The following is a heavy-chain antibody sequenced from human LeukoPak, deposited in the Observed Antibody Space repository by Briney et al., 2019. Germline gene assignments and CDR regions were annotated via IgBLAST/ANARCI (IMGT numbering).Heavy chain of an antibody. J-gene: IGHJ6*02. D-gene: IGHD6-19*01. Sequence: SETLSLTCTVSGGSISSYYWSCIRQPPGKGLEWIGYIYYSGSTNYNPSLKSRVTISVDTSKNQFSLKLSSVTAADTAVYYRARIAVAGTSYYGMDVWGQGTTVTVSS. V-gene: IGHV4-59*08. CDR2: IYYSGST. CDR3: ARIAVAGTSYYGMDV. CDR1: GGSISSYY.